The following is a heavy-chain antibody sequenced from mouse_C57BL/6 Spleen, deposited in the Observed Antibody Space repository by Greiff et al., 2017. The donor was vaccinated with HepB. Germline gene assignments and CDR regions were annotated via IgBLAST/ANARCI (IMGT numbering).Heavy chain of an antibody. Sequence: QVQLQQSGAELVRPGTSVKVSCKASGYAFTNYLIEWVKQRPGQGLEWIGVINPGSGGTNYNEKFKGKATLTADKSSSTAYMQLSSLTSEDSAVYCCARAGYYDYYAMDYWGQGTSVTVSS. CDR3: ARAGYYDYYAMDY. D-gene: IGHD2-3*01. CDR2: INPGSGGT. J-gene: IGHJ4*01. CDR1: GYAFTNYL. V-gene: IGHV1-54*01.